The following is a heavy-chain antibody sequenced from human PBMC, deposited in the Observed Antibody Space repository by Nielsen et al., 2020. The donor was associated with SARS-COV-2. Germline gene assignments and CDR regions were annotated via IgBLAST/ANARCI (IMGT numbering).Heavy chain of an antibody. Sequence: SVKVSCKASGGTFSSYAISWVRQAPGQGLEWMGGIIPIFGTANYAQKFQGRVTITADKSTSTAYMELSSLRSEDTAVYYCARDRCSSTSCYGGYYYYGMDVWGQGTTVTVSS. V-gene: IGHV1-69*06. CDR2: IIPIFGTA. J-gene: IGHJ6*02. CDR3: ARDRCSSTSCYGGYYYYGMDV. CDR1: GGTFSSYA. D-gene: IGHD2-2*01.